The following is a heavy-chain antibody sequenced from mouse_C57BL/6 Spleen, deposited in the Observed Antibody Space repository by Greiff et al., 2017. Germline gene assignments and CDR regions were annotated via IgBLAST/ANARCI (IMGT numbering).Heavy chain of an antibody. CDR1: GYTFTDYY. CDR2: LNPNNGGT. V-gene: IGHV1-26*01. Sequence: EVQLQQSGPELVKPGASVKISCKASGYTFTDYYMNWVKQSHGKSLEWIGDLNPNNGGTSYNQKFKGKATLTVDKSSSTAYMELRSLTSEDSAVYYCAGGDYDLGAMDYWGQGTSVTVSS. J-gene: IGHJ4*01. CDR3: AGGDYDLGAMDY. D-gene: IGHD2-4*01.